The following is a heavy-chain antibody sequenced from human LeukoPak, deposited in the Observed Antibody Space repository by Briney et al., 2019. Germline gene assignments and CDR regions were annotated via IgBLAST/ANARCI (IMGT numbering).Heavy chain of an antibody. D-gene: IGHD3-22*01. J-gene: IGHJ4*02. Sequence: ASVKVSCKASGYTFTSYGISWLRQAPGQGLEWMGWISAYNGNTNYAQKLQGRVTMTTDTSTSTAYMELRSLRSDDTAVYYCARSRLPTMIGNYWGQGTLVTVSS. CDR1: GYTFTSYG. CDR2: ISAYNGNT. CDR3: ARSRLPTMIGNY. V-gene: IGHV1-18*01.